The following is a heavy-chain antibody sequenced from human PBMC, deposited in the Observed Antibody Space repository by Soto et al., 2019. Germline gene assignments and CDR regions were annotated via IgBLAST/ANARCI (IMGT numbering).Heavy chain of an antibody. V-gene: IGHV1-69*02. Sequence: QVQLVQSGAEVKKPGSSVKVSCKASGGTLSSYSISWVRQTPGQGLEWMGRIIPIVGIANYAQKFQGRVTVTADTSPDTAYMELSSLRSEDTAVFSCARVRGEGQQLVTWGQGTLVTVSS. CDR2: IIPIVGIA. CDR3: ARVRGEGQQLVT. J-gene: IGHJ5*02. D-gene: IGHD6-6*01. CDR1: GGTLSSYS.